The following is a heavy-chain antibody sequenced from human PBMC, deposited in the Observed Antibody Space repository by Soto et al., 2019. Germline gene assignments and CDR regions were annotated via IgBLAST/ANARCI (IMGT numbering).Heavy chain of an antibody. CDR2: IYHSGST. CDR1: DYSISSGYY. CDR3: TRRGSSGTPVDY. D-gene: IGHD1-26*01. J-gene: IGHJ4*02. V-gene: IGHV4-38-2*01. Sequence: LSLTCDVSDYSISSGYYWGWIRQPPGKGLEWIGNIYHSGSTHYNPALKSRVTISVDTSKNQFSLKLKSVTAADTAVYYCTRRGSSGTPVDYWGQGTLVTVSS.